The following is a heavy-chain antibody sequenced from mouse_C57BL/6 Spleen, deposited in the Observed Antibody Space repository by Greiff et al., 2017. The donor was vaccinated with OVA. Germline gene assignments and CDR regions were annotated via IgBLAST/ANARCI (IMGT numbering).Heavy chain of an antibody. CDR3: ARQLRLRGEDYAMDY. J-gene: IGHJ4*01. D-gene: IGHD3-2*02. V-gene: IGHV1-53*01. CDR1: GYTFTSYW. CDR2: INPSNGGT. Sequence: QVQLQQSGTELVKPGASVKLSCKASGYTFTSYWMHWVKQRPGQGLEWIGNINPSNGGTNYNEKFKSKATLTVDKSSSTAYMQLSSLTSEDSAVYYCARQLRLRGEDYAMDYWGQGTSVTVSS.